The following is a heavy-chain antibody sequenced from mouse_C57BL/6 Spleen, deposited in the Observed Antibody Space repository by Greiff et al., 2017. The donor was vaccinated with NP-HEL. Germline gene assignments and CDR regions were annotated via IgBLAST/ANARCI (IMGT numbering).Heavy chain of an antibody. CDR1: GYTFTSYW. J-gene: IGHJ4*01. V-gene: IGHV1-59*01. Sequence: QVQLQQPGAELVRPGTSVKLSCTASGYTFTSYWMHWVKQRPGQGLEWIGVIDPSDSYTNYHHKVKGKATLTLDTASSTAYMQLSSLTSKDSAVYDSARSRGLRPHYYAMDYWGQGTSVTVSS. CDR3: ARSRGLRPHYYAMDY. CDR2: IDPSDSYT. D-gene: IGHD3-2*02.